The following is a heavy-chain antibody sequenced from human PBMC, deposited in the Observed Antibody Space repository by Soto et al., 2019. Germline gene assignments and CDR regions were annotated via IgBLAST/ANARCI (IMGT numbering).Heavy chain of an antibody. D-gene: IGHD3-16*01. CDR1: GDTFSSYS. J-gene: IGHJ6*03. CDR2: IIPMVGIP. Sequence: QAQLVQSGAEVKRPGSSVKVSCKASGDTFSSYSISWVRQAPGQGLEWMGRIIPMVGIPNYAQKFQGRVTFSADKSTSTAYMVLNSLISDDTAVYYCATDGGSTSSSAYNYFMDVWGKGTPVTVSS. V-gene: IGHV1-69*02. CDR3: ATDGGSTSSSAYNYFMDV.